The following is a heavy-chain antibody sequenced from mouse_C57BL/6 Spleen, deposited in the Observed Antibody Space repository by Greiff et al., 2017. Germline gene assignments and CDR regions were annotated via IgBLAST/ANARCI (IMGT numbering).Heavy chain of an antibody. J-gene: IGHJ3*01. CDR1: GYTFTDYY. Sequence: VQLQQSGPVLVKPGASVKMSCKASGYTFTDYYMNWVKQSHGKSLEWIGVINPYNGGNSYNQKFKGKATLTVDKSSSTAYMELNSLTSEDSAVYYCARGDYYGSSSPFAYWGQGTLVTVSA. CDR2: INPYNGGN. D-gene: IGHD1-1*01. V-gene: IGHV1-19*01. CDR3: ARGDYYGSSSPFAY.